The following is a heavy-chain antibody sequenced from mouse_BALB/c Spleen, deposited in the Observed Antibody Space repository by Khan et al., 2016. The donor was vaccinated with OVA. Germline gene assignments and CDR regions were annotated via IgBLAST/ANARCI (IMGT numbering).Heavy chain of an antibody. CDR3: ARPPITTVVATSYWFFDV. CDR1: GFTFSNYA. D-gene: IGHD1-1*01. J-gene: IGHJ1*01. V-gene: IGHV5-9-3*01. Sequence: EVKLVESGGGLVKPGGSLKLSCAASGFTFSNYAMSWVRQTPEKRLEWVATLSSSGNYTYYPASVKGRFTISRDNAKNTLYLQLGSLSAEDTAMYYCARPPITTVVATSYWFFDVWGAGTTGTGSS. CDR2: LSSSGNYT.